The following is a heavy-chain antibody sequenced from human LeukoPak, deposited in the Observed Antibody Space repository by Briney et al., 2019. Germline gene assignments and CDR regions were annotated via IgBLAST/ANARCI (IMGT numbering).Heavy chain of an antibody. CDR2: IYYSGST. D-gene: IGHD4-17*01. V-gene: IGHV4-59*11. Sequence: SETLSLTCTVSGGSISSHYWSWIRQPPGKGLEWIGYIYYSGSTNYNPSLKSRVTISVDTSKNQFSLKLSSVTAADTAVYYCARDPTTVTKGSDIWGQGTLVTVSS. J-gene: IGHJ3*02. CDR1: GGSISSHY. CDR3: ARDPTTVTKGSDI.